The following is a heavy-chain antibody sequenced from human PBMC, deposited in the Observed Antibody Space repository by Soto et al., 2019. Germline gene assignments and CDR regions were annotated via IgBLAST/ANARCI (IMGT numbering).Heavy chain of an antibody. V-gene: IGHV1-3*01. J-gene: IGHJ4*02. D-gene: IGHD2-2*01. Sequence: ASVKVSCKASGYTFTSYAMHWVRQAPGQRLEWMGWINAGNGNTKYSQKFQGRVTVTKDTSTSTAYMELSRLRADDTAVYFCADLSLGYCITTTCAPDYWGQGTLVTVSS. CDR1: GYTFTSYA. CDR2: INAGNGNT. CDR3: ADLSLGYCITTTCAPDY.